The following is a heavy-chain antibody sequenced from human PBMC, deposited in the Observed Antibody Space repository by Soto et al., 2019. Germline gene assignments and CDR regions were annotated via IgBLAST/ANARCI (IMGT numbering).Heavy chain of an antibody. V-gene: IGHV3-23*01. CDR3: AKAHTFRFFYFTGGDY. Sequence: VQLLQSGGGLVQPGGSLRHSCGASGFNFRSYPMAWVRQAPGKGLERVSRISGSGGSTFYADAVKGRFTISRDNSKNTLYLQMDTLRAGDSAVYYCAKAHTFRFFYFTGGDYWGEGTLVTVSS. CDR1: GFNFRSYP. D-gene: IGHD1-26*01. J-gene: IGHJ4*02. CDR2: ISGSGGST.